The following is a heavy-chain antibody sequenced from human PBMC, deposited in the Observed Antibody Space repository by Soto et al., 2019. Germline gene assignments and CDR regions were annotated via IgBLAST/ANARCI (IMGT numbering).Heavy chain of an antibody. J-gene: IGHJ5*02. Sequence: LRLSCAASGFTFSSYWMSWVRQAPGKGLEWVANIKQDGSEKYYVDSVKGRFTISRDNAKNSLYLQMNSLRAEDTAVYYCARVYDYVWGSYRPHNWFDPWGQGTLVTVSS. CDR1: GFTFSSYW. V-gene: IGHV3-7*03. D-gene: IGHD3-16*02. CDR3: ARVYDYVWGSYRPHNWFDP. CDR2: IKQDGSEK.